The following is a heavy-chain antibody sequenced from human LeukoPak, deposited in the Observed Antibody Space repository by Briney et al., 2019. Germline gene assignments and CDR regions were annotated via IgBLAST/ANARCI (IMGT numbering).Heavy chain of an antibody. CDR2: IGGSTSTI. CDR1: GFIFSDYI. D-gene: IGHD3-16*01. Sequence: PGGSLRLSRAASGFIFSDYIMNWVRQAPGKGLEWLSYIGGSTSTISYADSVKGRFTISGDNAKNSLYLQMDSLRAEDTAVYYCARDHNWGFDYWGQGILVAVSS. CDR3: ARDHNWGFDY. J-gene: IGHJ4*02. V-gene: IGHV3-48*01.